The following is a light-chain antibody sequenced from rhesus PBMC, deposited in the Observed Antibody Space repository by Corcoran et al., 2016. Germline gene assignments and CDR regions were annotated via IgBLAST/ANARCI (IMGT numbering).Light chain of an antibody. V-gene: IGKV1-28*02. CDR2: AAT. CDR3: QQDKSYPT. CDR1: QGISSY. Sequence: DIQMTQSPSSLSASVGDTVTITCRASQGISSYLNWFQQKPGKAPKLLIYAATSLQSGVPSRFSGSGSGIDFTLPISSLQPEDFATYYCQQDKSYPTFGQGTKVEIK. J-gene: IGKJ1*01.